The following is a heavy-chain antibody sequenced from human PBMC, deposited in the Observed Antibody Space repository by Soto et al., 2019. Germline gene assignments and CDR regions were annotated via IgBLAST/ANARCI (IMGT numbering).Heavy chain of an antibody. Sequence: SSETLSLTCTVSGGSISSSSYYWGWIRQPPGKGLEWIGSIYYSGSTYYNPSLKSRVTISVDTSKNQFSLKLSSVSSALTLYLQMNSLRAEDTAVYYCAKAAYSGYDYLSDYWGQGTLVTVSS. CDR1: GGSISSSSYY. J-gene: IGHJ4*02. D-gene: IGHD5-12*01. V-gene: IGHV4-39*01. CDR2: IYYSGST. CDR3: NSLRAEDTAVYYCAKAAYSGYDYLSDY.